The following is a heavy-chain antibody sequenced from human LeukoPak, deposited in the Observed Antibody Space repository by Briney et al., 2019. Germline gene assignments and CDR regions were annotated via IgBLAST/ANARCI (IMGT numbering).Heavy chain of an antibody. D-gene: IGHD3-22*01. CDR3: ARVRYYYDSSD. CDR1: GFTFSSYS. Sequence: GGSLRLSCAASGFTFSSYSMNWVRQAPGKGLEWVSSISSSSSYIYYADSVKGRFTISRDNAKNSLYLHMNSLRAEDAAVYYCARVRYYYDSSDWGQGTLVTVSS. CDR2: ISSSSSYI. V-gene: IGHV3-21*01. J-gene: IGHJ4*02.